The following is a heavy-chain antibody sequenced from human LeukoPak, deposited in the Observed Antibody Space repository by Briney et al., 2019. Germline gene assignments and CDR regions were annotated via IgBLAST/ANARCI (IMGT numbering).Heavy chain of an antibody. J-gene: IGHJ3*02. D-gene: IGHD4-17*01. CDR2: IYYSGST. CDR3: ASGADYGDYSAFDI. Sequence: SETLSLTCTVSGGSISSSSYYWGWIRQPPGKGLEWIGSIYYSGSTYYNPSLKSRVTISVDTSKNQFSLKLSSVTAADTAVYYCASGADYGDYSAFDIWGQGTMVTVSS. V-gene: IGHV4-39*07. CDR1: GGSISSSSYY.